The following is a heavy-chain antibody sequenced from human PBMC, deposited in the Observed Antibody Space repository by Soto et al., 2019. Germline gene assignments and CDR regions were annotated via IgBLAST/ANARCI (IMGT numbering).Heavy chain of an antibody. Sequence: EVQLLESGGGLVQPGGSLRLSCAASGFTFSSYGMSWVRQAPGKGLEWVSSISGSGGGTYYADSVKGRFTISRDNSKNTLYMQINSLRAEDTAVYYCAKDRPCSSWCLGYWGQGTLVTVSS. CDR1: GFTFSSYG. CDR2: ISGSGGGT. D-gene: IGHD6-13*01. CDR3: AKDRPCSSWCLGY. V-gene: IGHV3-23*01. J-gene: IGHJ4*02.